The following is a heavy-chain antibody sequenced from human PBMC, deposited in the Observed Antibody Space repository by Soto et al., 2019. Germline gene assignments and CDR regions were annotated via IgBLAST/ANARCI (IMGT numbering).Heavy chain of an antibody. V-gene: IGHV1-2*02. CDR2: INPNSGGT. CDR1: GYTFTGYY. J-gene: IGHJ4*02. D-gene: IGHD6-19*01. Sequence: ASVKVSCKASGYTFTGYYMHWVRQAPGQGLEWMGWINPNSGGTNYAQKFQGRVTMTGDTSISTAYMELSRLRSDDTAVYYCTILYRSGWYPGLANFDYWGQGTLVTVSS. CDR3: TILYRSGWYPGLANFDY.